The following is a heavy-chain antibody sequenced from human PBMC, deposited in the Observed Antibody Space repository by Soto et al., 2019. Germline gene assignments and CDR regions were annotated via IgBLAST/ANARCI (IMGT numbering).Heavy chain of an antibody. CDR3: ALGSGWYWFDP. J-gene: IGHJ5*02. D-gene: IGHD6-19*01. V-gene: IGHV4-30-4*01. Sequence: SETLSLTCTVSGGSISSGDYYWSWIRQPPGKGLEWIGYIYYSGSTYYNPSLKSRVTISVDTSKNQFSLKLSTVTAADTAVYYCALGSGWYWFDPWGQGTLVTVPQ. CDR1: GGSISSGDYY. CDR2: IYYSGST.